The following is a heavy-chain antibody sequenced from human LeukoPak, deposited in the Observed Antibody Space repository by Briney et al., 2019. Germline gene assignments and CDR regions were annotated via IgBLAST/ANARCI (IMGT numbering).Heavy chain of an antibody. J-gene: IGHJ5*02. CDR3: VKGLNWFDP. V-gene: IGHV3-23*01. CDR1: GFTFSNNG. CDR2: LSGSGSSV. Sequence: GGSLRLSCVVSGFTFSNNGMSWVRQAPGKGLEWVSGLSGSGSSVYYADSVRGRLTISRDNSRNTLYLQLDSLRADDTAVYFCVKGLNWFDPWGQGTLVTVS. D-gene: IGHD4-11*01.